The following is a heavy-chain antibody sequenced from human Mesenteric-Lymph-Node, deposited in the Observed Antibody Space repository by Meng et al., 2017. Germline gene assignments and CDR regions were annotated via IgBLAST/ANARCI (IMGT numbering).Heavy chain of an antibody. J-gene: IGHJ4*02. Sequence: GESLKISCAASGFSVRSNYMTWVRQAPGKGLEWVSVIYSGGDTYYADSVKGRFTNSRDNSKNTLFLQMNSLRSEDTAVYYCARAGNSWYQLIYWGQGTLVTVSS. D-gene: IGHD2-2*01. V-gene: IGHV3-66*02. CDR2: IYSGGDT. CDR3: ARAGNSWYQLIY. CDR1: GFSVRSNY.